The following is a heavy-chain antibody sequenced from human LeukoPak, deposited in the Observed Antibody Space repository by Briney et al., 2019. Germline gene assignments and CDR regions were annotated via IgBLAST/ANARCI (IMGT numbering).Heavy chain of an antibody. Sequence: AGGSLRLSCAASGATVSTSYMIWVRQAPGKGLEWVSVIYGAGNTYYADSVKGRFTISRDDSKNTLSLQMTSLRAADTAIYYCARDSTTWSRAGYWGQGTLVTVSS. J-gene: IGHJ4*02. V-gene: IGHV3-53*01. CDR3: ARDSTTWSRAGY. CDR1: GATVSTSY. CDR2: IYGAGNT. D-gene: IGHD6-13*01.